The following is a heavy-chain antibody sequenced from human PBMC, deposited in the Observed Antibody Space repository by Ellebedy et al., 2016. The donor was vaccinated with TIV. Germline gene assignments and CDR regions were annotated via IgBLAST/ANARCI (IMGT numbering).Heavy chain of an antibody. Sequence: ASVKVSCKASGGTFSSYAISWVRQAPGQGLEWMGGIIPIFGTANYAQKFQGRVTITADKSTSTAYMELSSLRSEDTAVYYCASRGGYGYESEYFQHWGQGTLVTVSS. CDR1: GGTFSSYA. CDR3: ASRGGYGYESEYFQH. V-gene: IGHV1-69*06. CDR2: IIPIFGTA. J-gene: IGHJ1*01. D-gene: IGHD5-18*01.